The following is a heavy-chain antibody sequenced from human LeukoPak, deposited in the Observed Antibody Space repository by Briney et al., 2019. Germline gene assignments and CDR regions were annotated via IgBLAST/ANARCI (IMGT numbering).Heavy chain of an antibody. CDR1: LGTLSSYA. Sequence: ASVKVSCKASLGTLSSYAISCVRQAPGQGLEGMVGLIPIFGTANYAQKFQGRDTITADKSTSTAYMELSSLRSEDTAVYYCARSTFLARRASMVRGVIMGNWFDPWGQGTLVTVSS. V-gene: IGHV1-69*06. D-gene: IGHD3-10*01. CDR3: ARSTFLARRASMVRGVIMGNWFDP. J-gene: IGHJ5*02. CDR2: LIPIFGTA.